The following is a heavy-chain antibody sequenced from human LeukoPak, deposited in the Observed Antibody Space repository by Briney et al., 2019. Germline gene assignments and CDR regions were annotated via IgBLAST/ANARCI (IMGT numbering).Heavy chain of an antibody. CDR2: INPNSGGT. D-gene: IGHD2-2*03. Sequence: GASVKVSCKASGGTFSSYAISWVRQAPGQGLEWMGWINPNSGGTNYAQKFQGRVTMTRDTSISTAYMELSRLRSDDTAVYYCARDLGYCSSTSCYPIFDYWGQGTLVTVSS. J-gene: IGHJ4*02. CDR1: GGTFSSYA. CDR3: ARDLGYCSSTSCYPIFDY. V-gene: IGHV1-2*02.